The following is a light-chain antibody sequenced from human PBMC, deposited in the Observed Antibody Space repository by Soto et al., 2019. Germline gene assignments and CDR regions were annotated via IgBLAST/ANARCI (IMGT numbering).Light chain of an antibody. Sequence: EAVLTQSPATLSVSPGERATLSCRASQSVATNLAWYQQRPGQAPRLLIYGASKRAVGLPARFSGSGSGTQFTLTISRLEPEDFAVYYCQYYDTSRTFAQGTRVEI. CDR1: QSVATN. J-gene: IGKJ1*01. V-gene: IGKV3-15*01. CDR2: GAS. CDR3: QYYDTSRT.